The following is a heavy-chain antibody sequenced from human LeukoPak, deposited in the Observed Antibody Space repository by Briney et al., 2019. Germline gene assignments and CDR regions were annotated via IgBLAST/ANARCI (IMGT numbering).Heavy chain of an antibody. CDR3: ARVVNRRVYGGYYYYYYMDV. J-gene: IGHJ6*03. D-gene: IGHD4-23*01. CDR2: IIPIFGTA. V-gene: IGHV1-69*13. CDR1: GGTFSSYA. Sequence: GASVKVSCKASGGTFSSYAISWVRQAPGQGLEWMGGIIPIFGTANYAQKFQGRVTITADESTSTAYMELSSLRSEDTAVYYCARVVNRRVYGGYYYYYYMDVWGKGTTVTVSS.